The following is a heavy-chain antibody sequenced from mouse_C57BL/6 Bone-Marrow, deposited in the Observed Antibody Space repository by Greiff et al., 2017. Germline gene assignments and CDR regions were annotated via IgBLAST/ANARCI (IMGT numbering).Heavy chain of an antibody. D-gene: IGHD1-1*01. Sequence: QVQLKQSGAELVKPGASVKLSCKASGYTFTSYWMQWVKQRPGQGLEWIGEIDPSDSYTNYNQKFKGKATLTVDTSSSTAYMQLSSLTSEDSAVYYCARRSYYYGSSSYYAMDYWGQGTSVTVSS. CDR1: GYTFTSYW. J-gene: IGHJ4*01. CDR2: IDPSDSYT. CDR3: ARRSYYYGSSSYYAMDY. V-gene: IGHV1-50*01.